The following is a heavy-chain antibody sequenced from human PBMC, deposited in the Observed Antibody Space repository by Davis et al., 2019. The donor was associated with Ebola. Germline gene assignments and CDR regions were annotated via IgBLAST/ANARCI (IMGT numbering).Heavy chain of an antibody. CDR3: ALLQEHL. CDR2: MNPNSGDT. D-gene: IGHD1-26*01. Sequence: ASVKVSCKASGYTFTNSDINWVRQATGQGLEWMGWMNPNSGDTGYAQKFQGRVTMSRNTSINTAYMELRSLHQGPIGLPPGALLQEHLWG. CDR1: GYTFTNSD. J-gene: IGHJ6*01. V-gene: IGHV1-8*01.